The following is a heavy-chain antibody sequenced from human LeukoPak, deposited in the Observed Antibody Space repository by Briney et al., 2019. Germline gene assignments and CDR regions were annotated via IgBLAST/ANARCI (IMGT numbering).Heavy chain of an antibody. CDR3: ARARGDGYNLHAFDI. V-gene: IGHV3-64*01. CDR2: ISSNGGST. CDR1: GFTFSSYA. J-gene: IGHJ3*02. Sequence: GGSLRLSCAAAGFTFSSYAMHWVRQAPGKGLEYVSAISSNGGSTYYANSVKGRFTISRDNSKNTLYLQMCSLRAEDMAVYYCARARGDGYNLHAFDIWAKGQWSPSLQ. D-gene: IGHD5-24*01.